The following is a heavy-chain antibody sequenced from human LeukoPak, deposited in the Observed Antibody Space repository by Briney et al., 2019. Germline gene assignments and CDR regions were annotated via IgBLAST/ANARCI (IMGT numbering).Heavy chain of an antibody. J-gene: IGHJ4*02. CDR3: AIRDLSGWYDY. D-gene: IGHD6-19*01. CDR2: ISGSGGGT. CDR1: GFTFSSYA. V-gene: IGHV3-23*01. Sequence: PGGSLRLSCAASGFTFSSYAMSWVRQAPGKGLEWVSAISGSGGGTYYADSVKGRFTISRDNSKNTLYLQMSSLRAEDTAVYYCAIRDLSGWYDYWGQGTLVTVSS.